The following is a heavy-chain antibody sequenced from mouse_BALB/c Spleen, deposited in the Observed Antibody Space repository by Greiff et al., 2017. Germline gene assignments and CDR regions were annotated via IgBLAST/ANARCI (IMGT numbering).Heavy chain of an antibody. CDR2: INPSTGYT. D-gene: IGHD3-3*01. CDR1: GYTFTSYW. CDR3: TRGPRDRAYAMDY. J-gene: IGHJ4*01. V-gene: IGHV1-7*01. Sequence: QVQLKQSGAELAKPGASVKMSCKASGYTFTSYWMHWVKQRPGQGLEWIGYINPSTGYTEYNQKFKDKATLTADKSSSTAYMQLSSLTSEDSAVYYCTRGPRDRAYAMDYWGQGTSVTVSS.